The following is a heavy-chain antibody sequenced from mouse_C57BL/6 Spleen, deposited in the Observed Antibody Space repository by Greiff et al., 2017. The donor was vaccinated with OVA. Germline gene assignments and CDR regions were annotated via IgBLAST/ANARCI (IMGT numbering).Heavy chain of an antibody. J-gene: IGHJ2*01. CDR3: ARQAYSYFDY. CDR1: GFTFSDYY. CDR2: ISNGGGST. Sequence: DVKLVESGGGLVQPGGSLKLSCAASGFTFSDYYMYWVRQTPEKRLEWVAYISNGGGSTYYPDTVKGRFTISRDNAKNTLYLQMSRLKSEDTAMYYCARQAYSYFDYWGQGTTLTVSS. D-gene: IGHD2-10*01. V-gene: IGHV5-12*01.